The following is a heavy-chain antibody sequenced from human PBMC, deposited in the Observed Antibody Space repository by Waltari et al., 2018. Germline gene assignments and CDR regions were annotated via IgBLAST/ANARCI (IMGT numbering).Heavy chain of an antibody. J-gene: IGHJ4*02. CDR3: ARLSSGLLWFRNHSGGY. V-gene: IGHV3-48*01. CDR2: ISSSSSTI. CDR1: GFTFSSYS. D-gene: IGHD3-10*01. Sequence: EVQLVESGGGLVQPGGSLRLSCAASGFTFSSYSLNWVRQAPGKGLEWVSYISSSSSTIYYADSVKGRFTISRDNAKNSLYLQMNSLRAEDTAVYYCARLSSGLLWFRNHSGGYWGQGTLVTVSS.